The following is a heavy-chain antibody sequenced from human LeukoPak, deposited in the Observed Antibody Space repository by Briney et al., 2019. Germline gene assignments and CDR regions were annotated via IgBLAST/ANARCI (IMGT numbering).Heavy chain of an antibody. D-gene: IGHD6-19*01. J-gene: IGHJ5*02. CDR2: IIPIFGTA. Sequence: SVKVSCKASGGTFISYAISWVRQAPGQGLEWMGGIIPIFGTANYAQKFQGRVTITTDESTSTAYMELSSLRSEDTAVYYCARDSSGWYFKWFDPWGQGTLVTVSS. CDR1: GGTFISYA. V-gene: IGHV1-69*05. CDR3: ARDSSGWYFKWFDP.